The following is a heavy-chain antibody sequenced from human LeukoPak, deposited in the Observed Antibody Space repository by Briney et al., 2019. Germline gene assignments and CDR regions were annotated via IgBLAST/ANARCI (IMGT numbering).Heavy chain of an antibody. D-gene: IGHD6-19*01. Sequence: PGRSLRLSCAASGFTFSSYGMHWVRQAPGKGLEWVAVISYDGSNKYYADSVKGRFTISRDNSKNTLYLQMSSLRAEDTAVYYCAKGATRAVAGILDYWGQGTLVTVSS. CDR2: ISYDGSNK. CDR3: AKGATRAVAGILDY. J-gene: IGHJ4*02. V-gene: IGHV3-30*18. CDR1: GFTFSSYG.